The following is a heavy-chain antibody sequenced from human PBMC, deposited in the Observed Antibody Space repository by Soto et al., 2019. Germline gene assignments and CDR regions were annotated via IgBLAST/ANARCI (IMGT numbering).Heavy chain of an antibody. CDR3: AKGDDYYDSSGYYRPRYWYFDL. CDR1: GFTFSSYA. Sequence: PGGSLRLSCAASGFTFSSYAMSWVRRAPGKGLEWVSAISGSGGSTYYADSVKGRFTISRDNSKNTLYLQMNSLRAEDTAVYYCAKGDDYYDSSGYYRPRYWYFDLWGRGTLVTVSS. J-gene: IGHJ2*01. D-gene: IGHD3-22*01. V-gene: IGHV3-23*01. CDR2: ISGSGGST.